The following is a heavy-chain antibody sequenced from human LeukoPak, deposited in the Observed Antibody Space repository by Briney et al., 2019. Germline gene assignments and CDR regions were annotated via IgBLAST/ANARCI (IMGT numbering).Heavy chain of an antibody. CDR2: IIPIFGTA. D-gene: IGHD3-10*01. V-gene: IGHV1-69*05. CDR3: AREGGDYGSGSYYY. CDR1: GGTFSSYA. Sequence: ASVKVSCKASGGTFSSYAISWVRQAPGQGLEWMGGIIPIFGTANYARKFQGRVTITTDESTSTAYMELSSLRSEDTAVYYCAREGGDYGSGSYYYWGQGTLVTVSS. J-gene: IGHJ4*02.